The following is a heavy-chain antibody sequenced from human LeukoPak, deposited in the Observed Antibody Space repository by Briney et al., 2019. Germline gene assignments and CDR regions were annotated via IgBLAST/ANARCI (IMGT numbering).Heavy chain of an antibody. CDR1: GFTFSSYG. J-gene: IGHJ6*02. Sequence: GRSLRLSCAASGFTFSSYGMHWVRQAPGKGLEWVAVIWYDGSNKYYADSVKGRFTIPRDNSKNTLYLQMNSLRAEDTAVYYCARDELPADGMDVWGQGTTVTVSS. CDR3: ARDELPADGMDV. D-gene: IGHD1-7*01. CDR2: IWYDGSNK. V-gene: IGHV3-33*01.